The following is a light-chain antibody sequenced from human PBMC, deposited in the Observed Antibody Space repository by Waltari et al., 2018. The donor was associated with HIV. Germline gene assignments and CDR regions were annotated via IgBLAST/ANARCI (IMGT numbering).Light chain of an antibody. J-gene: IGKJ5*01. Sequence: EIELTQSPATLSLSPGEGAVLSCRASQSVSNSYVAWYQQKVGQAPSLLIYGASRRAIGIPDRFSGSGSGTDFTLTISGLEPEDFAVYYCQQYGSSPITFGQGTRLEIK. CDR1: QSVSNSY. CDR2: GAS. CDR3: QQYGSSPIT. V-gene: IGKV3-20*01.